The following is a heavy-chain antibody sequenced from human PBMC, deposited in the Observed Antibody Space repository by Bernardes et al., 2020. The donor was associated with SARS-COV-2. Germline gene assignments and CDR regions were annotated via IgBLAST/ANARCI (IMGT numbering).Heavy chain of an antibody. CDR3: ARESRYSSSSFILDY. V-gene: IGHV3-11*06. Sequence: SLRLSCAASGFTFSDYYMNWIRQAPGKGLEWVSYISNGGGRYTNYADSVKGRFTISRDVAKNSLYLQMNSLRAEDTAVYYCARESRYSSSSFILDYWGQGTLVTVSS. D-gene: IGHD6-6*01. J-gene: IGHJ4*02. CDR2: ISNGGGRYT. CDR1: GFTFSDYY.